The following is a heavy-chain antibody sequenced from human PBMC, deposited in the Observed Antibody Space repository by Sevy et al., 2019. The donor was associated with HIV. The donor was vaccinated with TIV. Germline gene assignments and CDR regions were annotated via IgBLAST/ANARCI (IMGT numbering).Heavy chain of an antibody. CDR1: GFTFSNYA. Sequence: GGSLRLSCAASGFTFSNYAMSWVRQAPGKGLEWVSSISRSGGSTYYADSVKVRFTISRDNSKNTLYLQMNSLRAEDTAVYDCAKVDVVVPVADYGMDVWGQGTTVTVSS. V-gene: IGHV3-23*01. J-gene: IGHJ6*02. CDR2: ISRSGGST. D-gene: IGHD2-2*01. CDR3: AKVDVVVPVADYGMDV.